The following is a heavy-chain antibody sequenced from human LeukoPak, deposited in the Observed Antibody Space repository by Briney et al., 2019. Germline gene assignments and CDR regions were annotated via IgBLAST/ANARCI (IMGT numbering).Heavy chain of an antibody. V-gene: IGHV3-21*05. CDR2: ISSSSSYT. CDR3: ARVGRGTGGAFDI. J-gene: IGHJ3*02. Sequence: GGSLRLSCAASGFTFSSYEMNWVRQAPGKGLEWVSYISSSSSYTNYADSVKGRFTISRDNAKNSLYLQMNSLRAEDTAVYYCARVGRGTGGAFDIWGQGTMVTVSS. D-gene: IGHD2-15*01. CDR1: GFTFSSYE.